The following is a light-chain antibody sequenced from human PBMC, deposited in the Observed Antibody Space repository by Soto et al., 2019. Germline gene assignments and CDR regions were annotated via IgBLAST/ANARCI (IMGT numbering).Light chain of an antibody. V-gene: IGKV3-15*01. CDR1: QSVSRN. J-gene: IGKJ3*01. Sequence: EIVMTQSPATLSVSPGERATLSCRASQSVSRNLAWYQQKPGQAPRLLIYGASTRATGIPARFSGSGSGTEFTLTIRSLQSEDCAVYYCQQYNNWPPGFTFGPGTKVDIK. CDR3: QQYNNWPPGFT. CDR2: GAS.